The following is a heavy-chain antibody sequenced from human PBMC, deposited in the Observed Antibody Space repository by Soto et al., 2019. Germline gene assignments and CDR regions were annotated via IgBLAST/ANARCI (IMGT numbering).Heavy chain of an antibody. J-gene: IGHJ4*02. D-gene: IGHD1-7*01. CDR3: AHRLTLNSNWNYGRFDY. CDR1: GFSLRTSGVG. Sequence: QITLKESGPTLVKPTQTLTPTCTFSGFSLRTSGVGVGWIRQPPGKALEWPALIYWDDDKRYCPSLKNRLTITKDTSKNQVVLTMTNMDPVDTATYFCAHRLTLNSNWNYGRFDYWGQGTLVTVSS. CDR2: IYWDDDK. V-gene: IGHV2-5*02.